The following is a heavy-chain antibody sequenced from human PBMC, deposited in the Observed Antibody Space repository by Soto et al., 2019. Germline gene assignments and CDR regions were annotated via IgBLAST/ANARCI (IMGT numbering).Heavy chain of an antibody. J-gene: IGHJ4*02. CDR1: GFSLSTSGVG. CDR3: AHFQLIAFWSDY. V-gene: IGHV2-5*02. CDR2: IYWDNAK. D-gene: IGHD2-2*01. Sequence: QITLKESGPTLVKPTQTLTLTCTFSGFSLSTSGVGVAWVRQPRGKALEWLALIYWDNAKHYSPSLKSRLNVTKHTSSNQLLLTMTNMDPVDTAKYYCAHFQLIAFWSDYWGQGTLVTVSS.